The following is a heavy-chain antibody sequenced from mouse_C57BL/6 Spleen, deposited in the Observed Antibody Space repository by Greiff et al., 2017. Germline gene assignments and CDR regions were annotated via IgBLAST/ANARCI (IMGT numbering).Heavy chain of an antibody. V-gene: IGHV1-26*01. J-gene: IGHJ3*01. CDR3: ARREYYGSSPFAY. D-gene: IGHD1-1*01. CDR1: GYTFTDYY. CDR2: INPNNGGT. Sequence: EVQLQQSGPELVKPGASVKISCQASGYTFTDYYMNWVKQSHGKSLEWIGDINPNNGGTSYNQKFKGKATLTVAKSSSTAYMELRSLTSEDSAGYYCARREYYGSSPFAYWGQGTLVTVSA.